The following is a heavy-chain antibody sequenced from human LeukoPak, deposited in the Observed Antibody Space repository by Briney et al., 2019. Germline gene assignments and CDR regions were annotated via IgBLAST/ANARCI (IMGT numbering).Heavy chain of an antibody. J-gene: IGHJ4*02. CDR3: ARESIAAAGTTDY. CDR1: GGSISSGSYY. D-gene: IGHD6-13*01. V-gene: IGHV4-61*02. Sequence: SETLSLTCTVSGGSISSGSYYWSWIRQPAGKGLEWIGRIYTSGSTNYNPSLKSRVTISVDTSKNQFSLKLSSVTAADTAVYYCARESIAAAGTTDYWGQGTLVTVSS. CDR2: IYTSGST.